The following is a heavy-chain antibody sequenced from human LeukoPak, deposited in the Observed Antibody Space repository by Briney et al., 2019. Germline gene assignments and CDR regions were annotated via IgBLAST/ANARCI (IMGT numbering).Heavy chain of an antibody. Sequence: SETLSLTCTVSGASISSYYWSWIRQPPGKGLEWIGYIYYSGSASYNPSLKRRVTLSIDTSKNEFSMKMTSVTAADTAVYYCARGPYSSHDYLSFYYYKGLDVWGQGTTVAVSS. CDR2: IYYSGSA. D-gene: IGHD3-10*01. J-gene: IGHJ6*02. CDR3: ARGPYSSHDYLSFYYYKGLDV. V-gene: IGHV4-59*12. CDR1: GASISSYY.